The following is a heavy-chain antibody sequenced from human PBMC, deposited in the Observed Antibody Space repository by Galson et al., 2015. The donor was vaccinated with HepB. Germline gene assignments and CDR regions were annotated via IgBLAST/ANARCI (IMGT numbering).Heavy chain of an antibody. CDR1: GGSISSSSYY. J-gene: IGHJ6*03. D-gene: IGHD3-3*01. CDR3: ARQGFLEWHGYMDV. V-gene: IGHV4-39*01. CDR2: IYYSGST. Sequence: TLSLTCTVSGGSISSSSYYWGWIRQPPGKGLEWIGSIYYSGSTYYNPSLKSRVTISVDTSKNQFSLKLSSVTAADTTVYYCARQGFLEWHGYMDVWGKGTTVTVSS.